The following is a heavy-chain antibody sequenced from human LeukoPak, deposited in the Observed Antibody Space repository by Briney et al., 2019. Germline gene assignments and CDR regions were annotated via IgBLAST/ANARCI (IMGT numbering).Heavy chain of an antibody. CDR2: IYTSGST. Sequence: PSETLSLTCTVSGGSISSYYWSWIRQPAGKGLEWIGRIYTSGSTNYNPSLKSRVTISVDTSKNQFSLKLSSVTAADTAAYYCARGLRGSVVRGVIHYYYYYMDVWGKGTTVTVSS. CDR1: GGSISSYY. V-gene: IGHV4-4*07. J-gene: IGHJ6*03. D-gene: IGHD3-10*01. CDR3: ARGLRGSVVRGVIHYYYYYMDV.